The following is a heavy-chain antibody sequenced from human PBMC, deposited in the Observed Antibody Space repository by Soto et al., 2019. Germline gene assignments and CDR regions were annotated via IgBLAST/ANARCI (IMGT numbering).Heavy chain of an antibody. CDR1: GYTFTSYG. CDR2: ISTDKGKT. J-gene: IGHJ4*02. Sequence: QVQLVQSGPEVKKPGASVKVSCKTSGYTFTSYGISWVRQAPGQGLEWMGWISTDKGKTNYAQKFQGRVTMTTDTSTSPGYLELRSLRSDDTAVYYCATRSPAFDFWGQGTLVTVSS. V-gene: IGHV1-18*01. CDR3: ATRSPAFDF.